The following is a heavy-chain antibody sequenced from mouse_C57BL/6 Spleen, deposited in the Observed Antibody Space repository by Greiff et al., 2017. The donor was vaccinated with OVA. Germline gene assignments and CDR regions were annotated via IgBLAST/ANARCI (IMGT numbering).Heavy chain of an antibody. D-gene: IGHD1-1*01. CDR3: ARHTEYAMDY. V-gene: IGHV5-6*01. Sequence: EVHLVESGGDLVKPGGSLKLSCAASGFTFSSYGMSWVRQTPDKRLEWVATISSGGSYTYYPDSVKGRFTISRDNAKNTLYLQMSSLKSEDTAMYYCARHTEYAMDYWGQGTSVTVSS. CDR2: ISSGGSYT. CDR1: GFTFSSYG. J-gene: IGHJ4*01.